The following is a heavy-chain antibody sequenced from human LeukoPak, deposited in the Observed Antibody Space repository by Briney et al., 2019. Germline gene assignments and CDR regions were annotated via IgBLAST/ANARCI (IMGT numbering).Heavy chain of an antibody. Sequence: RASVKVSCKASGYTFTSYGISWVRQAPGQGLEWMGWISAYNGNTNYAQKLQGRVTMTTDTSTSTAYMELRSLRSDDTAVYYCARDTMVRGVIIHIDYWGQGTLVTVSS. CDR2: ISAYNGNT. CDR1: GYTFTSYG. D-gene: IGHD3-10*01. J-gene: IGHJ4*02. CDR3: ARDTMVRGVIIHIDY. V-gene: IGHV1-18*01.